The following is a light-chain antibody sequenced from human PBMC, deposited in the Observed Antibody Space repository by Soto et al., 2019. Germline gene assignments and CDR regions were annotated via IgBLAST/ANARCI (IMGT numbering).Light chain of an antibody. CDR1: QSVSRY. CDR2: GAS. CDR3: QQYGSSPPT. Sequence: DIVMTPSPATLSVSPGERATLSGRASQSVSRYLTWYQQKPGQGPRVLIYGASSRATGIPDRFSGSGSGTDFTLTINRLEPEEFAVYYCQQYGSSPPTFGQGTKVHIK. J-gene: IGKJ1*01. V-gene: IGKV3-20*01.